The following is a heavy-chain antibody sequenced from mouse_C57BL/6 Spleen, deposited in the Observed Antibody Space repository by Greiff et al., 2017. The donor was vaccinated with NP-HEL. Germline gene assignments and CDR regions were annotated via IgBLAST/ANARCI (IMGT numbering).Heavy chain of an antibody. CDR3: ASGFGAMDY. CDR1: GYSITSGYY. J-gene: IGHJ4*01. D-gene: IGHD3-1*01. V-gene: IGHV3-6*01. Sequence: DVKLQESGPGLVKPSQSLSLTCSVTGYSITSGYYWNWIRQFPGNKLEWMGYISYDGSNNYNPSLKNRISITRDTYKNQFFLKLNSVTTEDTATYYCASGFGAMDYLGQGTSVTVSS. CDR2: ISYDGSN.